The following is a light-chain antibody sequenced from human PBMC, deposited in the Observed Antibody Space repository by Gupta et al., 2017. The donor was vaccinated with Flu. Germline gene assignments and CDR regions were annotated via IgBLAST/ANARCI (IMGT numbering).Light chain of an antibody. J-gene: IGKJ2*01. Sequence: STVSASVGDTVTITGRASQSMSTWLAWYQQKAGKAPKLLIYKASSGGSGVPSRFGGSGSGTEFSLTITGLQPDDSATYYCQQQHSRLYTFGQGTKLQIK. CDR3: QQQHSRLYT. V-gene: IGKV1-5*03. CDR1: QSMSTW. CDR2: KAS.